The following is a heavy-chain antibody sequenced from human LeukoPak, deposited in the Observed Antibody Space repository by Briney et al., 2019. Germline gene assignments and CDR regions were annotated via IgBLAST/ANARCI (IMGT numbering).Heavy chain of an antibody. J-gene: IGHJ4*02. V-gene: IGHV3-33*06. Sequence: GRSLRLSCAASGFTFSSYGMHWVRQAPGKGLEWVAVIWYDGSNKYYADSVKGRFTISRDNSKNTLYLQMNSLRAEDTAVYYCAKDQRQYQLLWGPPFDYWGRGTLVTVSS. CDR3: AKDQRQYQLLWGPPFDY. CDR1: GFTFSSYG. CDR2: IWYDGSNK. D-gene: IGHD2-2*01.